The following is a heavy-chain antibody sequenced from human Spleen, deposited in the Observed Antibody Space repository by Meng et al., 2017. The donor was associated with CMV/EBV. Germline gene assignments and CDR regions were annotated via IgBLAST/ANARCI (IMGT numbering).Heavy chain of an antibody. CDR3: ARGEDYGWFDT. J-gene: IGHJ5*02. CDR1: GYTFTAYF. CDR2: VNSYSGDT. V-gene: IGHV1-2*02. Sequence: SCKTSGYTFTAYFLHWVRQAPGQGLEWMGWVNSYSGDTNYAQNFQGRVAMTWDTSISTAYMELSRLRSDDTAVYYCARGEDYGWFDTWGQGTLVTVSS. D-gene: IGHD4/OR15-4a*01.